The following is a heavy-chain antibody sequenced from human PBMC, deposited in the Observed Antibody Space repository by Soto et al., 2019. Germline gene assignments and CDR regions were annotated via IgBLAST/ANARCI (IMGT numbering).Heavy chain of an antibody. V-gene: IGHV4-31*03. CDR1: SGSVSSGDYY. D-gene: IGHD5-12*01. Sequence: QVHLQESGPGLVKPSQTLSLNCTVSSGSVSSGDYYWTWIRQHPGKGLEWIGYISYTGSTYYNPSLESRVSISVDTSRTHFSLRLNSVTAADMAVYYCATTGGYGTPGDYWGQGTLVIVSS. J-gene: IGHJ4*02. CDR3: ATTGGYGTPGDY. CDR2: ISYTGST.